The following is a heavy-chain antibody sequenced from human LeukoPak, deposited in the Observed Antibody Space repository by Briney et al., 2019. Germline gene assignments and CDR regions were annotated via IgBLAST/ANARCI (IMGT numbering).Heavy chain of an antibody. CDR3: ARAPAATPSNWSDP. V-gene: IGHV4-38-2*01. D-gene: IGHD2-15*01. CDR2: IYHSGST. Sequence: PSETLSLTCAVSGYSISSGYYWGWIRQPPGKGLEWIGSIYHSGSTYYNPSLKSRVTISVDTSKNQFSLKLSSVTAADTAVYYCARAPAATPSNWSDPWGQGTLVTVSS. CDR1: GYSISSGYY. J-gene: IGHJ5*02.